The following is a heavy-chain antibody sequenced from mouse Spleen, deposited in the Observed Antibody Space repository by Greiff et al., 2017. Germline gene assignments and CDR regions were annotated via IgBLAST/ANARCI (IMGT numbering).Heavy chain of an antibody. J-gene: IGHJ2*01. CDR1: GYTFTSYG. Sequence: QVQLKQSGAELARPGASVKLSCKASGYTFTSYGISWVKQRTGQGLEWIGEIYPRSGNTYYNEKFKGKATLTADKSSSTAYMELRSLTSEDSAVYFCARGSDYPLDYWGQGTTLTVSS. V-gene: IGHV1-81*01. D-gene: IGHD2-13*01. CDR2: IYPRSGNT. CDR3: ARGSDYPLDY.